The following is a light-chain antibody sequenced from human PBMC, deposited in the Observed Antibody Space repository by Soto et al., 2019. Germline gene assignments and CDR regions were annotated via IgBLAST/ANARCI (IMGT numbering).Light chain of an antibody. V-gene: IGLV2-8*01. CDR1: SSDVGGYNY. J-gene: IGLJ2*01. CDR2: EVS. CDR3: SSVAGNINLV. Sequence: QSALTQPPSASGSPGQSVTISCTGTSSDVGGYNYVSWYQQHPGKAPKLLISEVSKRPSGVPDRFSGSTSGNTASLTGAGLKAEDEADYYCSSVAGNINLVFGGGTNLTVL.